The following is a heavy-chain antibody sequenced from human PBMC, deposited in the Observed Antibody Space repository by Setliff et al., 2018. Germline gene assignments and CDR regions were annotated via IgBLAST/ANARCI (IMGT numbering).Heavy chain of an antibody. CDR3: ARGLPYYDILTGYYRTPPDY. D-gene: IGHD3-9*01. J-gene: IGHJ4*02. V-gene: IGHV4-34*01. Sequence: SETLSLTCAVYGGSFSGYYWSWIRQPPGKGLEWIGEISHSGSTNYNPSLKSRVTISVDTSKNQFSLKLSSVTAADTAVYYCARGLPYYDILTGYYRTPPDYWGQGTLVTVSS. CDR1: GGSFSGYY. CDR2: ISHSGST.